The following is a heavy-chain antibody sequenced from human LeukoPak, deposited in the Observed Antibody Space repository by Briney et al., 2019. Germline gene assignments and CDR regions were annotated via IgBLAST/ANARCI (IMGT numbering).Heavy chain of an antibody. Sequence: SETLSLTCAVYGGSFSGYYWSWIRQPPGKGLEWIGEINHSGSTNYNPSLKSRVTISVDTSKNQFSLKLSSVTAADMALYYCARTGGTTVTTLALYFDYWGQGTLVTVSS. CDR2: INHSGST. V-gene: IGHV4-34*01. J-gene: IGHJ4*02. D-gene: IGHD4-17*01. CDR3: ARTGGTTVTTLALYFDY. CDR1: GGSFSGYY.